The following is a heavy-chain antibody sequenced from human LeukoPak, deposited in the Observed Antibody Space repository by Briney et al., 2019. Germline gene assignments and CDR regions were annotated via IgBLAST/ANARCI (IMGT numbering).Heavy chain of an antibody. V-gene: IGHV3-53*05. CDR3: TRNRVADTTEFAY. Sequence: GGSLRLSCAASGFPVSNSYMSWVRLAPGKGLEFVSALYPGGKTYYADSVKGRFTISSDTSKNTVDVQTTSLRAEDTAIYYCTRNRVADTTEFAYWGQGTLVSVSS. CDR2: LYPGGKT. J-gene: IGHJ4*02. D-gene: IGHD6-19*01. CDR1: GFPVSNSY.